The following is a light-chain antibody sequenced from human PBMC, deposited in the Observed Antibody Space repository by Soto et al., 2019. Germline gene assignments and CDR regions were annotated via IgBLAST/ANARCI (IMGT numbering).Light chain of an antibody. V-gene: IGKV3-20*01. CDR3: QQYGSSPRLT. CDR1: QSVSSSY. Sequence: DIVLTQSPGTLSLSPGDSATLSCRASQSVSSSYLAWYQQKPGQAPRLLIYGASSRATGIPDRFSGSGSGTDFTLTISRLEPEDFAVYYCQQYGSSPRLTFGGGTKVDI. CDR2: GAS. J-gene: IGKJ4*01.